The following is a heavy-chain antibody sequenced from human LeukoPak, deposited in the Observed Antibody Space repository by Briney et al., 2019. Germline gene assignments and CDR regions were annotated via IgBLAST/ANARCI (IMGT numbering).Heavy chain of an antibody. CDR1: GVTFSSYS. CDR3: ARAILPDGSGSCYFDY. CDR2: ISSSSSTM. V-gene: IGHV3-48*02. J-gene: IGHJ4*02. D-gene: IGHD3-10*01. Sequence: GGSLRLSCAASGVTFSSYSMNWVRQAPGKGLEWASYISSSSSTMYYADSVKGRFTISRDNAKNSMYLQMNSLRDEDTAVYYCARAILPDGSGSCYFDYWGQGTLVTVSS.